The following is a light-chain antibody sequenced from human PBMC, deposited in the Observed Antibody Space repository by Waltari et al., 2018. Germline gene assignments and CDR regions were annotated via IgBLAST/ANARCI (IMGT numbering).Light chain of an antibody. CDR1: QSVLYSSNNKNS. CDR3: HQYYNTPFT. J-gene: IGKJ3*01. Sequence: DIVMTQSPASLAVSLGERATNNCKSSQSVLYSSNNKNSLSWFQQKPGQPPKLLIYGASTRESGVPDRFSGSGSGTDFTLTISSLQAEDVAVYYCHQYYNTPFTFGPGTKVDIK. CDR2: GAS. V-gene: IGKV4-1*01.